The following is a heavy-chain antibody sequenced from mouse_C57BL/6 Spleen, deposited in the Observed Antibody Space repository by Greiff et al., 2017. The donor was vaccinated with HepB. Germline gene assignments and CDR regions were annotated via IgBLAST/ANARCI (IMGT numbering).Heavy chain of an antibody. J-gene: IGHJ2*01. CDR2: INPYNGGT. V-gene: IGHV1-19*01. Sequence: EVQLKQSGPVLVKPGASVKMSCKASGYTFTDYYMNWVKQSHGKSLEWIGVINPYNGGTSYNQKFKGKATLTVDKSSSTAYMELNSLTSEDSAVYYCAKGIYYGSSYPYFDYWGQGTTLTVSS. D-gene: IGHD1-1*01. CDR1: GYTFTDYY. CDR3: AKGIYYGSSYPYFDY.